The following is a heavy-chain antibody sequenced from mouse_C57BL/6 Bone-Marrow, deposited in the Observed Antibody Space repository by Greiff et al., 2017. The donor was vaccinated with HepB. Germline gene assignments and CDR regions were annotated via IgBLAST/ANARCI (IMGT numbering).Heavy chain of an antibody. V-gene: IGHV7-3*01. CDR1: GFTFTDYY. Sequence: EVKLMESGGGLVQPGGSLSLSCAASGFTFTDYYMSWVRQPPGKALEWLGFIRNKANGYTTEYSASVKGRFTISRDNSQSILYLQMNALRAEDSATYYCASPAYDYDGAWFAYWGQGTLVTVSA. CDR3: ASPAYDYDGAWFAY. D-gene: IGHD2-4*01. CDR2: IRNKANGYTT. J-gene: IGHJ3*01.